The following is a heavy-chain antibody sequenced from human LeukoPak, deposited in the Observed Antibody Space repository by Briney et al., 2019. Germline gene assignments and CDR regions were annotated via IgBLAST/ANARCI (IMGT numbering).Heavy chain of an antibody. CDR2: IYYSEST. V-gene: IGHV4-31*03. CDR1: GGSISSGGYY. Sequence: PSETLSLTCTVSGGSISSGGYYWSWIRQHPGKGLEWIGYIYYSESTYYNPSLKSRVTISVDTSKNQFSLKLSSVTAADTAVYYCAREARNYYDSSGYYDYWGQGTLVTVSS. J-gene: IGHJ4*02. CDR3: AREARNYYDSSGYYDY. D-gene: IGHD3-22*01.